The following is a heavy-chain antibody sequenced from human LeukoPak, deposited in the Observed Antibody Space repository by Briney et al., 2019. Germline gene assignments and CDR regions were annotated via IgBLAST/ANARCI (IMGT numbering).Heavy chain of an antibody. D-gene: IGHD2-2*01. J-gene: IGHJ5*02. V-gene: IGHV4-31*03. CDR1: GGSISSGGYY. CDR2: IYHSGST. CDR3: ARDGRYCSTTSCQGWFDP. Sequence: PSQTLSLTRSVSGGSISSGGYYWNWIRQHPGKGLEWIGYIYHSGSTNYNPSLKSRVTISVDTSKNQFSLKLNSVTAAGTAVYYCARDGRYCSTTSCQGWFDPWGQGTLVTVSS.